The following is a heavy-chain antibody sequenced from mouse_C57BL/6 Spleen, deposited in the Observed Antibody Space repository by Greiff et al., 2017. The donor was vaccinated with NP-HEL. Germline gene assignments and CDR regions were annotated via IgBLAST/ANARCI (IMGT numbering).Heavy chain of an antibody. CDR3: AGQGDYGAWVAY. CDR1: GFTFSDYY. CDR2: ISNGGVSN. D-gene: IGHD2-4*01. J-gene: IGHJ3*01. V-gene: IGHV5-12*01. Sequence: EVQVVESGGGLVQPGGSLKLPCAASGFTFSDYYMYWVRPTPEKRLEWVAYISNGGVSNYYPDTVKGRFTISRDNAKSPLCLHMSRLKSEDIAMYYCAGQGDYGAWVAYWGQGTLVTVSA.